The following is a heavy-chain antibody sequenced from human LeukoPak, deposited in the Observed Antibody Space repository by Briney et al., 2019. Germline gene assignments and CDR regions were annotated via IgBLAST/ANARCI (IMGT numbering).Heavy chain of an antibody. CDR2: MNPNSGNT. CDR3: ATTGSSWYDYYYYGMDV. J-gene: IGHJ6*02. D-gene: IGHD6-13*01. Sequence: GASVKVSCKASGYTFTSYDINWVRQATGQGLEWMGWMNPNSGNTGYAQKFQGRVTMTRNTSISTAYMELSSLRSEDTAVYYCATTGSSWYDYYYYGMDVWGQGTTVTFSS. V-gene: IGHV1-8*01. CDR1: GYTFTSYD.